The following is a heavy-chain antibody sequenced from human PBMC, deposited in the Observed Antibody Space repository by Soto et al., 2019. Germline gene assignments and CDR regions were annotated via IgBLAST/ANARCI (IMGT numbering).Heavy chain of an antibody. D-gene: IGHD6-19*01. Sequence: SETLSLTCTVSGGSISSYYWSWIRQPPGKGLEWIGYIYYSGSTNYNPSLKSRVTISVDTSKNQFSLKLSSVTAADTAVYYCARVVGQWPGDYYYYGMDVWGQGTTVTVSS. J-gene: IGHJ6*02. V-gene: IGHV4-59*01. CDR3: ARVVGQWPGDYYYYGMDV. CDR1: GGSISSYY. CDR2: IYYSGST.